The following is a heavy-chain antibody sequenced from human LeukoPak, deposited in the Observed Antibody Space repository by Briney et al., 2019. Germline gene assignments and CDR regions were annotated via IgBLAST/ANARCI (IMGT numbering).Heavy chain of an antibody. CDR2: ISGSGGST. J-gene: IGHJ4*02. V-gene: IGHV3-23*01. CDR1: GFTFSSYA. D-gene: IGHD1-26*01. Sequence: GGSLRLSCAASGFTFSSYAMSWVRQAPGKGLEWVPAISGSGGSTYYADSVNGRFTISRDNSKNTLYLQMNSLRAEDTAVYYCAKDGAPKCELDFPIPSGPDYWGQGTLVTVSS. CDR3: AKDGAPKCELDFPIPSGPDY.